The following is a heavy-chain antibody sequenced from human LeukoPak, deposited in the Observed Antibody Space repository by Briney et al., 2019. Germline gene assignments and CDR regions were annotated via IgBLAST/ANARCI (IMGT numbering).Heavy chain of an antibody. Sequence: SETLSLTCSVSGYSISSGYYWGWIRQPPGKGLEWIGSIFHTSIPYQSSSFKNRLHMSVDTSKNQFSLKLSSVTAADTAVYYCARDPGILLRGSRRGYDGNYYYMDVWGKGTTVTISS. CDR3: ARDPGILLRGSRRGYDGNYYYMDV. CDR1: GYSISSGYY. V-gene: IGHV4-38-2*02. CDR2: IFHTSIP. D-gene: IGHD3-10*01. J-gene: IGHJ6*03.